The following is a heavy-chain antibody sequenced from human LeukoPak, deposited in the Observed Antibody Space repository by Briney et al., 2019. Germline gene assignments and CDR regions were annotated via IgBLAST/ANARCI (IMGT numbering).Heavy chain of an antibody. CDR3: VKSQYYYDSSGYYPLDY. CDR1: GFTSSSYG. D-gene: IGHD3-22*01. V-gene: IGHV3-30*18. Sequence: GGSLRLSCAASGFTSSSYGMHWVRQAPGKGLEWVAVISYDGSNKYYADSVKGRFTISRDNSKNTLYLQMNSLRAEDTAVYYCVKSQYYYDSSGYYPLDYWGQGTLVTVSS. CDR2: ISYDGSNK. J-gene: IGHJ4*02.